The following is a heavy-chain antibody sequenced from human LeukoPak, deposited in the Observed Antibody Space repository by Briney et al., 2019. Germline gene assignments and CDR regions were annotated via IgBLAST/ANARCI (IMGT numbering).Heavy chain of an antibody. J-gene: IGHJ4*02. CDR3: ARGGVGCFDY. CDR1: GFTFTNYW. V-gene: IGHV3-74*01. D-gene: IGHD6-19*01. CDR2: INSDGTSA. Sequence: GGSLRLSCEPSGFTFTNYWIHWVRQAPGKGLVWVSHINSDGTSATYADFVKGRLTISRDNAKNTVYLQMNSLRAEGTAVYYCARGGVGCFDYWGQGALVTVSS.